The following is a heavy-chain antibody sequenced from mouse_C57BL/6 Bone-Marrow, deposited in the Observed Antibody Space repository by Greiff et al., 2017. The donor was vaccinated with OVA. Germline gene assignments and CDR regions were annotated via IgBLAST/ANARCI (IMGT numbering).Heavy chain of an antibody. Sequence: EVKLVESGGDLVKPGGSLKLSCAASGFTFSSYGMSWVRQTPDKRLEWVATISSGGSYTYYPDSVKGRFTISRDNAKNTLYLQMSSLKSEDTAMYYCASRLYFDYWGQGTTLTVSS. J-gene: IGHJ2*01. CDR2: ISSGGSYT. CDR3: ASRLYFDY. V-gene: IGHV5-6*02. CDR1: GFTFSSYG.